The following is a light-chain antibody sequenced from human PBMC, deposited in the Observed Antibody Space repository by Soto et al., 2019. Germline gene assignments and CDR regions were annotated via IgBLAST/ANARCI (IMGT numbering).Light chain of an antibody. CDR1: QDITNY. CDR3: QQFNNWYT. CDR2: DAS. Sequence: AIQMTQSPLFLSASIGDRVTITCQASQDITNYLNWYQQKPGRAPKLLIYDASSLESGVPSRFSGSGSGTEFTLTISSLQPDDCATYYCQQFNNWYTFGQGTKLEIK. V-gene: IGKV1D-13*01. J-gene: IGKJ2*01.